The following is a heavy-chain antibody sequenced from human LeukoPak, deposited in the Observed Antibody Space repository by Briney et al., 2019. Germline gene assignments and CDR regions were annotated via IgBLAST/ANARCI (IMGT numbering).Heavy chain of an antibody. D-gene: IGHD1-1*01. J-gene: IGHJ4*02. V-gene: IGHV3-7*01. CDR2: TNEAGGDK. CDR3: AIATTGRGAFGS. CDR1: GFTFSDFW. Sequence: GGSLRLSCAASGFTFSDFWMSWVRQAPGKGLECVASTNEAGGDKLYVDSVKGRFTISRDNSKYSLSLQMNSLTAEDTAIYYCAIATTGRGAFGSWGQGTLVSVSS.